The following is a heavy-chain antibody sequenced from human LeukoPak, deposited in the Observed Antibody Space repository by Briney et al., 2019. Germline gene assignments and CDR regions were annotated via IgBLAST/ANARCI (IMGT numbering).Heavy chain of an antibody. CDR2: IYYPGTT. V-gene: IGHV4-59*08. D-gene: IGHD1-14*01. CDR1: GDSISSYY. Sequence: SETLSLTCTVSGDSISSYYWCWIRQPPGKGLEWIGYIYYPGTTKYNPSLKSRVSMSLDTSKNQSSLKLSSVTAADTAVYYCARQYHGTWFDPWGQGTLVTVSS. CDR3: ARQYHGTWFDP. J-gene: IGHJ5*02.